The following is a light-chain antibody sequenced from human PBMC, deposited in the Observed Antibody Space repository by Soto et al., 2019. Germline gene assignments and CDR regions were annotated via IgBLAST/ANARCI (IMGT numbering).Light chain of an antibody. CDR1: QIIGSNY. Sequence: EIVLTQSPGTLSLSPGDRATLSCRASQIIGSNYVAWYQQKAGQAPRLLIYGASVRATGIPDRFSGSGSGTDFTLTISRLEPEDVAVYYGQRFGSFTFGPGTKVEI. CDR2: GAS. V-gene: IGKV3-20*01. J-gene: IGKJ3*01. CDR3: QRFGSFT.